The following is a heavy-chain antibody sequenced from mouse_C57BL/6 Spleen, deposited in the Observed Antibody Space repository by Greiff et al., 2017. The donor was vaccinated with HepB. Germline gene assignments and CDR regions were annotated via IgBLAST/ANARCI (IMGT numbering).Heavy chain of an antibody. CDR1: GYTFTSYW. J-gene: IGHJ1*03. Sequence: QVQLQQPGAELVMPGASVKLSCKASGYTFTSYWMHWVKQRPGQGLEWIGEIDPSDSYTNYNQKFKGKSTLTVDKSSSTAYMQLSSLTSEDSAVYYCASKGVLRSYWYFDVWGTGTTVTVSS. V-gene: IGHV1-69*01. CDR3: ASKGVLRSYWYFDV. CDR2: IDPSDSYT. D-gene: IGHD1-1*01.